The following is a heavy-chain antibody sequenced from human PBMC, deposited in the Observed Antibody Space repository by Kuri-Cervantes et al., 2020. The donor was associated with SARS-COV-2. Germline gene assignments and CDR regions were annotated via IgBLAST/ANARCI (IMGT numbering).Heavy chain of an antibody. J-gene: IGHJ4*02. CDR2: ISSSSSYI. Sequence: GESLKIPCAASGFTFSDYYMSWIRQAPGKGLEWVSSISSSSSYIYYADSVKGRFTISRDNAKNSLYLQMNSLRAEDTAVYYCAGDRISSGWYVGYYFDYWGQGTLVTVSS. D-gene: IGHD6-19*01. CDR3: AGDRISSGWYVGYYFDY. V-gene: IGHV3-11*06. CDR1: GFTFSDYY.